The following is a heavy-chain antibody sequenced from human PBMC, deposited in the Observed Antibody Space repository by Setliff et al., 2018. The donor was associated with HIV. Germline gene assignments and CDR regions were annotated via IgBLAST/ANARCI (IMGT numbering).Heavy chain of an antibody. CDR3: ARDRPHQHYFELSYYYYLEI. V-gene: IGHV1-69*13. D-gene: IGHD6-6*01. J-gene: IGHJ6*03. Sequence: SVKVSCKASGDSLNNFAISWVRQAPGQGLEWLGGIITIFGTIKYAQKFQGRVTMTSDESTNTAYMELSSLKSEDTAIYFCARDRPHQHYFELSYYYYLEIWGKGTTVTVS. CDR2: IITIFGTI. CDR1: GDSLNNFA.